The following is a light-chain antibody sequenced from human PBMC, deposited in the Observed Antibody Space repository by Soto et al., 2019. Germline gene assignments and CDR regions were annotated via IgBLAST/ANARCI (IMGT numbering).Light chain of an antibody. V-gene: IGLV2-14*01. CDR3: NSWTRSSTYI. CDR1: SSDVGAYNY. CDR2: EVS. Sequence: QSALTQPASVSGSLGQSITISCTGTSSDVGAYNYVTWHQQHPGKVPKLIIYEVSNRPSGVSDRFSGSKSGNTASLTISGLQAEDEADYYCNSWTRSSTYIFGTGTKVTVL. J-gene: IGLJ1*01.